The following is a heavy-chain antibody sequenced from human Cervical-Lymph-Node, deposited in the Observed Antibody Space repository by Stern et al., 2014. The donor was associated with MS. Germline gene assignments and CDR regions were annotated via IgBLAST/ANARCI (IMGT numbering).Heavy chain of an antibody. CDR1: GYSFTIYY. CDR3: ARHVQGFDY. Sequence: VQLVQSGAEVKKPGESLKISCKVSGYSFTIYYIAWVRQMPGKGLEWMGVIYPYDSDTTYSPSFQGHVTIPADKSITTAYLQWSSLRTSYTAMYYCARHVQGFDYWGQGTLVTVSS. J-gene: IGHJ4*02. CDR2: IYPYDSDT. V-gene: IGHV5-51*01.